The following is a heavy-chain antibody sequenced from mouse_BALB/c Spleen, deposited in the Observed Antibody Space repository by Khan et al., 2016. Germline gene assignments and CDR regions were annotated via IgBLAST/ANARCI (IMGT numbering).Heavy chain of an antibody. CDR1: GYTFNEYI. V-gene: IGHV1-62-2*01. D-gene: IGHD2-1*01. J-gene: IGHJ4*01. Sequence: QVQLQQPGAGLVKPGASVKLSCKATGYTFNEYIIHWVKQRSGLGLEWIGWFYPLSGGIKYDEKFKDKATLTADKSSSTVYLELSRLTSEDSAVYFSARQAGNPHYGMDYWGQGTSVTVSS. CDR2: FYPLSGGI. CDR3: ARQAGNPHYGMDY.